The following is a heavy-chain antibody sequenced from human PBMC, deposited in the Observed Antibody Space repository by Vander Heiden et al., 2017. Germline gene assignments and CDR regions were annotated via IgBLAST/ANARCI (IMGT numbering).Heavy chain of an antibody. CDR1: RFTFSAYT. Sequence: EVQPVESGGGLVQPGGSLRLPRLGPRFTFSAYTVHWVRQAPGKGLEYISSINTNGDRTYTADSVKGRFTISRDNSKNTLYLRMSSLRAEDTAIYYCAGSSYQDAFDVWGQGTVVTVSS. J-gene: IGHJ3*01. D-gene: IGHD3-3*01. CDR2: INTNGDRT. V-gene: IGHV3-64D*06. CDR3: AGSSYQDAFDV.